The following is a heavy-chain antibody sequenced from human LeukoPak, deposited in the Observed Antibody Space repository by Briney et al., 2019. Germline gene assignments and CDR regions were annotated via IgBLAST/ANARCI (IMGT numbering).Heavy chain of an antibody. CDR1: GYTFTGYY. V-gene: IGHV1-2*02. D-gene: IGHD3-3*01. CDR2: INPNSGGT. CDR3: ARLTYYDFWSGYNYAFDI. J-gene: IGHJ3*02. Sequence: VASVKVSCKASGYTFTGYYMHWVRQAPGQGLEWMGWINPNSGGTNYAQKFQGRVTMTRDTSISTAYMELSRLRSDDTAVYCCARLTYYDFWSGYNYAFDIWGQGTMVTVSS.